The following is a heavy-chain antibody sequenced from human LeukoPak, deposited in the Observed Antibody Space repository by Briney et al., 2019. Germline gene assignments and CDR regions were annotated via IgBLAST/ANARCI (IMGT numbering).Heavy chain of an antibody. J-gene: IGHJ4*02. CDR2: IYSGGST. CDR3: AKYLYGSGSYCNFDY. CDR1: GFTVSNNS. Sequence: GGSLRLSCAASGFTVSNNSLSWVRQAPGKGLEWVSVIYSGGSTYYADSVKGRFTISRDNSKNTLYLQMNSLRAEDTAMYYCAKYLYGSGSYCNFDYWGQGTLVTVSS. V-gene: IGHV3-53*01. D-gene: IGHD3-10*01.